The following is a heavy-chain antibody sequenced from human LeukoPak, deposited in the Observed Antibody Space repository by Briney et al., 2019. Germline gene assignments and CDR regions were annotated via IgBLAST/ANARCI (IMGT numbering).Heavy chain of an antibody. D-gene: IGHD5-24*01. Sequence: SETLSLTCTVSGGSISSYYWSWIRQPPGKGLEWIGSIYYTGSTNYNPSLKSRVTISVDTSKNQFSLKMSSLTAADTAVYYCARDVGGYNRIDYCGQGTLVTVSS. CDR2: IYYTGST. V-gene: IGHV4-59*01. J-gene: IGHJ4*02. CDR1: GGSISSYY. CDR3: ARDVGGYNRIDY.